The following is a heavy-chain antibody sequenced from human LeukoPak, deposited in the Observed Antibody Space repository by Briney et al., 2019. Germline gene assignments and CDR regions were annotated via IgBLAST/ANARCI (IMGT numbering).Heavy chain of an antibody. CDR2: IYPGYSDT. J-gene: IGHJ4*02. CDR3: ARRNFWRGFAFDY. V-gene: IGHV5-51*01. CDR1: GYSFTSYW. D-gene: IGHD3-3*01. Sequence: GESLKISRKGSGYSFTSYWIGWVRQMSGKGLEWMGIIYPGYSDTRYSPSFQGQVTISVATSFSTAYLQWSSLKASDTAMYYCARRNFWRGFAFDYWGQGTLVTVSS.